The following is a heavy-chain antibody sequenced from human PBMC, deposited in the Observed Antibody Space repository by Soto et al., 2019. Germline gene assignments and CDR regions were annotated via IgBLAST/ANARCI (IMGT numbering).Heavy chain of an antibody. V-gene: IGHV4-4*02. J-gene: IGHJ6*02. D-gene: IGHD2-15*01. CDR1: GGSINNGNS. CDR2: IYYSGRT. CDR3: AASYCSGGRCSAYAMDI. Sequence: PSETQSLTCTVSGGSINNGNSWSWVRRSPGRGLEWIGEIYYSGRTQYNPSLKSRISISVDNPKNQISLKLTSVTAADTARYYCAASYCSGGRCSAYAMDIWGQGTTVTVSS.